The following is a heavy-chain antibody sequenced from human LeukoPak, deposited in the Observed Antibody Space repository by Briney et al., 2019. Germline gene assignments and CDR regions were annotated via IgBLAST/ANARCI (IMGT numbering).Heavy chain of an antibody. V-gene: IGHV4-34*01. CDR1: GGSLSGYY. Sequence: PSETLSLTCAVYGGSLSGYYWSWIRQPPEKGLEWIGSIYYSGSTYYNPSLKSRVTISVDTSKNQFSLKLSSVTAADTAVYYCARSKLMVRGVIRAFDIWGQGTMVTVSS. CDR3: ARSKLMVRGVIRAFDI. CDR2: IYYSGST. J-gene: IGHJ3*02. D-gene: IGHD3-10*01.